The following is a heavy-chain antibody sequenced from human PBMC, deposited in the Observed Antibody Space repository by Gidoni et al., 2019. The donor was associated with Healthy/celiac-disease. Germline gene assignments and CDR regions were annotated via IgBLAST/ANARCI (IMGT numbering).Heavy chain of an antibody. J-gene: IGHJ4*02. CDR3: ARDMDFWSGYYSFRASPGDY. Sequence: QAQPLPSGGGVVQPGRSLRPSSAASASTFSSSPLHWVRQAPGKGLEWVAVISYDGSNKYYADSVKGRFTISRDDSKNTLYLQMNSLRAEDTAVYYCARDMDFWSGYYSFRASPGDYWGQGTLVTVSS. CDR2: ISYDGSNK. V-gene: IGHV3-30*04. D-gene: IGHD3-3*01. CDR1: ASTFSSSP.